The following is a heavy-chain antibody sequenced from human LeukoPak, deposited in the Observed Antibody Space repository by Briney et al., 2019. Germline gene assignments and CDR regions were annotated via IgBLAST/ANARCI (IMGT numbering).Heavy chain of an antibody. D-gene: IGHD3-3*01. J-gene: IGHJ4*02. V-gene: IGHV4-34*01. CDR2: INHSGST. Sequence: SETLSLTCTVSGGSISSYYWSWIRQPPGKGLEWIGEINHSGSTNYNPSLKSRVTISVDTSKNQFSLKLSSVTAADTAVYYCARGSGMGSITIFGVVISRANLFDYWGQGTLVTVSS. CDR1: GGSISSYY. CDR3: ARGSGMGSITIFGVVISRANLFDY.